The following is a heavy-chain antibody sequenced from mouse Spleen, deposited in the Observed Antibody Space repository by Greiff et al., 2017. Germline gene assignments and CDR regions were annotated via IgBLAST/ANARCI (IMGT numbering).Heavy chain of an antibody. CDR2: IYPGSGST. V-gene: IGHV1-55*01. D-gene: IGHD2-12*01. CDR3: ARDAAYSTWFAY. CDR1: GYTFTSYW. J-gene: IGHJ3*01. Sequence: QVQLQQPGAELVKPGASVKMSCKASGYTFTSYWITWVKQRPGQGLEWIGDIYPGSGSTNYNEKFKSKATLTVDTSSSTAYMQLSGLTSEDSAVYYCARDAAYSTWFAYWGQGTLVTVSA.